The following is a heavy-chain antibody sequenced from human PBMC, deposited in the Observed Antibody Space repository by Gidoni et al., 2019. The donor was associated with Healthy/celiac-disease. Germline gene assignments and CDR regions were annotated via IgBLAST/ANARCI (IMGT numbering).Heavy chain of an antibody. CDR1: GCTFSGSA. J-gene: IGHJ5*02. D-gene: IGHD3-10*01. V-gene: IGHV3-73*02. Sequence: EVQLVESGGGVVQPGGSLKLSCAASGCTFSGSAMHGVRQASGKVLEFVGRIRSKANSYATAYAASVKGRFTISRDDSKNTAYLQMHSLKTEDTAVYYCTRPPPYYGSGSYNWFDPWGQGTLVTVSS. CDR3: TRPPPYYGSGSYNWFDP. CDR2: IRSKANSYAT.